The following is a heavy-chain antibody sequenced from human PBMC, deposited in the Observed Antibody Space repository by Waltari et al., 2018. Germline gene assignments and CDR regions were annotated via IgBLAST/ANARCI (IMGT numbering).Heavy chain of an antibody. Sequence: EVELVESGGGLVQPGRSLRLSCAASGFTFDDYAMPWVRQAPGKGLGWVSGISWNSGSIGYADSVKGRFTISRDNAKNSLYLQMNSLRAEDTALYYCAKVGHCSSTSCYPDAFDIWGQGTMVTVSS. CDR2: ISWNSGSI. J-gene: IGHJ3*02. CDR1: GFTFDDYA. V-gene: IGHV3-9*01. CDR3: AKVGHCSSTSCYPDAFDI. D-gene: IGHD2-2*01.